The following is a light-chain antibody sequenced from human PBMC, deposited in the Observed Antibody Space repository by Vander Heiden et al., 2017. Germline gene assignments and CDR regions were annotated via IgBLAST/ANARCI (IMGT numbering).Light chain of an antibody. CDR2: DDS. Sequence: SSVLTQSPSVSVAPGPTARITCGGHDIGYKSVHWYQQKPGQAPALVVYDDSGRPSGIPERISGSNSGNTATLTISRVEAGDEADYYCQVWDGGSNHVVFGGGTKLTVL. CDR3: QVWDGGSNHVV. J-gene: IGLJ2*01. V-gene: IGLV3-21*02. CDR1: DIGYKS.